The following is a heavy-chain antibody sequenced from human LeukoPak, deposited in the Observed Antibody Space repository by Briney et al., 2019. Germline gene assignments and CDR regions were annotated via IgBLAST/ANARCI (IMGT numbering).Heavy chain of an antibody. J-gene: IGHJ4*02. CDR3: TRVVCDILTGYYRVPYYFDY. CDR1: GFTFGDYA. Sequence: PGGSLRLSCTGSGFTFGDYAMGWLRQAPGKGLEWVGFIRSKAYSGTTEYAASVKGRYIISRDDSKSIAYLEMSSLKTEDTAVYYCTRVVCDILTGYYRVPYYFDYWGQGTLVTVSS. CDR2: IRSKAYSGTT. V-gene: IGHV3-49*03. D-gene: IGHD3-9*01.